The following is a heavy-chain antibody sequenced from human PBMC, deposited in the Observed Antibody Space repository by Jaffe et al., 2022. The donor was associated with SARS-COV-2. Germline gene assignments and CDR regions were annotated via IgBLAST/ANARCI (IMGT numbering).Heavy chain of an antibody. CDR2: IYYSGST. CDR1: GGSISSNSYY. V-gene: IGHV4-39*01. Sequence: QLQLQESGPGLVKPSETLSLTCTVSGGSISSNSYYWGWIRQPPGKGLEWIGNIYYSGSTYYNPSLKSRVTISVDTSKNQFSLKLSSVTAADTAVYYCARLYDYGDSPFDYWGQGTLVTVSS. D-gene: IGHD4-17*01. J-gene: IGHJ4*02. CDR3: ARLYDYGDSPFDY.